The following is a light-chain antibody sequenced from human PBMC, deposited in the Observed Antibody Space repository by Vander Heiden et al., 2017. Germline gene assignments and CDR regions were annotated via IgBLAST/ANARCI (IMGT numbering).Light chain of an antibody. CDR2: SNN. V-gene: IGLV1-40*01. CDR3: QSYDSSLSGV. CDR1: DSTIGAGYD. J-gene: IGLJ7*01. Sequence: SVLTKQPSVSVAPGQRVTISCTRSDSTIGAGYDVHWYQQLPGRAPKRLIYSNNNRPAGVPDRFSCSNSGTSASLAITGLQAEDDADFYCQSYDSSLSGVFGGGTQLTVL.